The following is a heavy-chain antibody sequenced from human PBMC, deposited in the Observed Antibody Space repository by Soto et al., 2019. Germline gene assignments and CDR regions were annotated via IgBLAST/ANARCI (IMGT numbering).Heavy chain of an antibody. CDR2: ILHIGST. J-gene: IGHJ5*02. CDR1: GGSISTTNW. D-gene: IGHD3-22*01. CDR3: ASGFDSDGLYNGGHP. Sequence: VQLQESGPGLVKPSGTLSLTCTVSGGSISTTNWWSWVRQSPGKGLEWIGEILHIGSTNYNPSLKSRVTISIDKSKNQFSLRLSSVTAADTAVYYCASGFDSDGLYNGGHPWGQGTLVIVSS. V-gene: IGHV4-4*02.